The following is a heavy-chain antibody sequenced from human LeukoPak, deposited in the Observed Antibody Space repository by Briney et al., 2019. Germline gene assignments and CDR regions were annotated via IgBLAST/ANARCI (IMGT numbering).Heavy chain of an antibody. CDR3: ARIRMPTSTGDAFDV. Sequence: GGSLRLSCVASGFTLSTYGMHWLRQAPGKGLEWVAVMTYDGNNQYYAGSVKGRFSVSRDNSRNTLYLQMNSLRAEDTAVYYCARIRMPTSTGDAFDVWGQGTMVPVSS. J-gene: IGHJ3*01. D-gene: IGHD5-24*01. CDR2: MTYDGNNQ. V-gene: IGHV3-33*05. CDR1: GFTLSTYG.